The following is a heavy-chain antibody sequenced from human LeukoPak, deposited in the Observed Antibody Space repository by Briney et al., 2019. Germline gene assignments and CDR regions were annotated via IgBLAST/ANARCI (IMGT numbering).Heavy chain of an antibody. CDR2: INHIGST. CDR1: GGSFSDYY. J-gene: IGHJ4*02. V-gene: IGHV4-34*01. CDR3: ARGVTMVRVAGYFDY. D-gene: IGHD3-10*01. Sequence: SETLSLTCAVYGGSFSDYYWSWIRQPPGKGLEWIGEINHIGSTNYNPSLKSRVTISVDTSKNQFSLKLSSVTAADTAVYYCARGVTMVRVAGYFDYWGQGTLVTVSS.